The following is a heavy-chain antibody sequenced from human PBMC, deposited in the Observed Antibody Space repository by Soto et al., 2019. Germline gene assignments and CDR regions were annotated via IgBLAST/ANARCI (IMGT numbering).Heavy chain of an antibody. CDR1: GGTFSSYA. D-gene: IGHD1-7*01. V-gene: IGHV1-69*12. CDR3: ESHITGTIYYYYGMDV. J-gene: IGHJ6*02. CDR2: IIPIFGTA. Sequence: QVQLVQSGAEVKKPGSSVKVSCKASGGTFSSYAIGWVRQAPGHGLEWMGGIIPIFGTADYAQKFQGRVTITADESTSTAYIERSSLRSDDTAVYYCESHITGTIYYYYGMDVWGQGTTVTVSS.